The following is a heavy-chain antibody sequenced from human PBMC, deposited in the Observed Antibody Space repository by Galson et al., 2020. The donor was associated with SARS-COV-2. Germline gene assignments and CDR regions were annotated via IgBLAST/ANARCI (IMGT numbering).Heavy chain of an antibody. CDR3: ARQYNALSGASDH. V-gene: IGHV2-70*11. CDR1: GFSLSTSGMC. Sequence: SGPTLVKPIQTLTLACTFSGFSLSTSGMCVNWIRQPPGKALEWLARIDWDDDKYYSTSLKTRLTISKDTSKNQVVLIMTNMDPMDTATYYCARQYNALSGASDHWGQGTLVTVSS. CDR2: IDWDDDK. J-gene: IGHJ4*02. D-gene: IGHD1-20*01.